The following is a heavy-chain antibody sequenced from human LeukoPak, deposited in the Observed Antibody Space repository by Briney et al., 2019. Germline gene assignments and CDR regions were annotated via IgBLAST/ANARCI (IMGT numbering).Heavy chain of an antibody. CDR1: GGSFSGYY. CDR2: INHSGST. Sequence: PSETLSLTCAVYGGSFSGYYWSWIRQPPGKGLEWIGEINHSGSTNYNPSPKSRVTISVDTSKNQLSLKLSSVTAADTAVYYCARRYSSGWYYFDYWGQGTLVTVSS. V-gene: IGHV4-34*01. D-gene: IGHD6-19*01. J-gene: IGHJ4*02. CDR3: ARRYSSGWYYFDY.